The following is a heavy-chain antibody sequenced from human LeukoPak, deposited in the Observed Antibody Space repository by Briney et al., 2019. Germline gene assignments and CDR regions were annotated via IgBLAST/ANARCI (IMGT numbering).Heavy chain of an antibody. CDR2: IFYSGST. CDR3: ARRSRMVATIDY. CDR1: GGSISSYY. J-gene: IGHJ4*02. V-gene: IGHV4-59*01. Sequence: SETLSLTCTVSGGSISSYYWSWIRQPPGKGLEWIGYIFYSGSTNYNRSLKSRVTISVDTPKNQSSLKLTSVTAADTAVYYCARRSRMVATIDYWGQGTLVTVSS. D-gene: IGHD5-12*01.